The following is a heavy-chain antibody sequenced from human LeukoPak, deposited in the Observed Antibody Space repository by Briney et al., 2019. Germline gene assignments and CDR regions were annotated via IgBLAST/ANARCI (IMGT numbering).Heavy chain of an antibody. D-gene: IGHD3-22*01. CDR2: IIPIFGTA. CDR1: GGTFSSYA. Sequence: SVKVSCKASGGTFSSYAISWVRQAPGQGLEWMGGIIPIFGTANYAQKFQGRVTITADESTSTAYMELSSLRSEDTAVYYCARDDRRGGVYYYYGMDVWGQGTTVTVSS. J-gene: IGHJ6*02. CDR3: ARDDRRGGVYYYYGMDV. V-gene: IGHV1-69*13.